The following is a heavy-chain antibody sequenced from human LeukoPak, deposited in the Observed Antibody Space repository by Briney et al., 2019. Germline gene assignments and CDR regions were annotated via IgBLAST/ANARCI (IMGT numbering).Heavy chain of an antibody. Sequence: GGSLRLSCAASGFTFSSYWMSWVRQAPGKGLEWVANINQDGSEKYSVDSVKGRFTISRDNAKNSLYLQMNSLRAEDTAVYYCASTYSSGWYSEDYWGQGTLVTVSS. D-gene: IGHD6-19*01. CDR1: GFTFSSYW. V-gene: IGHV3-7*02. CDR2: INQDGSEK. J-gene: IGHJ4*02. CDR3: ASTYSSGWYSEDY.